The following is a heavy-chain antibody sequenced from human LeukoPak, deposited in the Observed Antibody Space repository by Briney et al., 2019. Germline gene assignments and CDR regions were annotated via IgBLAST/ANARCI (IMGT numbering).Heavy chain of an antibody. J-gene: IGHJ4*02. V-gene: IGHV3-30*04. D-gene: IGHD2-2*01. CDR3: ARDLTPGAPDHFDS. CDR1: GFTFGNYA. CDR2: IAHDETNR. Sequence: PGGSLRLSCATSGFTFGNYAMHWVRQAPGKGLEWVAVIAHDETNRFYADSVRGRFTISRDNSMNTLYLRMDSLRPEDTAVYFCARDLTPGAPDHFDSWGQGTLVTVSS.